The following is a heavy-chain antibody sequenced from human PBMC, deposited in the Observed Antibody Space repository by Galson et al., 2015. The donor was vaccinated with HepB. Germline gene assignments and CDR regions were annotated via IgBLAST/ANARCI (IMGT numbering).Heavy chain of an antibody. CDR3: AKDLLASRSSWYAGFDY. Sequence: SLRLSCAASGFTFSSYAMSCVRPAPGKGLEWVSAISGSGGGTYYADSVKGRFTISRDNSKNTLYLQMNSLRAEDTAVYYCAKDLLASRSSWYAGFDYWGQGTLVTVSS. D-gene: IGHD6-13*01. CDR2: ISGSGGGT. V-gene: IGHV3-23*01. CDR1: GFTFSSYA. J-gene: IGHJ4*02.